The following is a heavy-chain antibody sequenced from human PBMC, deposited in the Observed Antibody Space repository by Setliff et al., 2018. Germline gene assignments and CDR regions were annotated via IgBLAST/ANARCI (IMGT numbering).Heavy chain of an antibody. D-gene: IGHD6-25*01. J-gene: IGHJ5*01. CDR1: GGSISPYH. CDR2: IYYSGST. Sequence: SETLSLTCSVSGGSISPYHWSWTRQPPEKGLEWSGSIYYSGSTYYNPSLKSRVTISVDTSKNQFSLKLSSVSAADTAVYYCVGRDFSGGDSWGHGTLVTVSS. V-gene: IGHV4-59*05. CDR3: VGRDFSGGDS.